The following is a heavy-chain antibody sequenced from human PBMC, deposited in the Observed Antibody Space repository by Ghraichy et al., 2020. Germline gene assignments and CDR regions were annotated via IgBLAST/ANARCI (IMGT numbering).Heavy chain of an antibody. Sequence: GGSLRLSCAASGFTFSSYSMNWVRQAPGKGLEWVSSISSSSSYIYYADSVKGRFTISRDNAKNSLYLQMNSLRAEDTAVYYCARDWTDFLSGYYTVYFDYWGQGTLVTVSS. V-gene: IGHV3-21*01. CDR2: ISSSSSYI. J-gene: IGHJ4*02. D-gene: IGHD3-3*01. CDR3: ARDWTDFLSGYYTVYFDY. CDR1: GFTFSSYS.